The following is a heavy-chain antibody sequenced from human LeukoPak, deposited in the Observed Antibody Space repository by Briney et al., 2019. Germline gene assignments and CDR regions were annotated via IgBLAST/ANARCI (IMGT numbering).Heavy chain of an antibody. Sequence: PGGSLRLSCAASGFTFDDYTMHWVRQAPGKGLEWVSLISWDGGSTYYADSVKGRFTISRDNAKNSLYLQMNSLRAEDTAVYSCTRDRQGPNLYEMHVWGQGTTVTASS. CDR1: GFTFDDYT. J-gene: IGHJ6*02. CDR3: TRDRQGPNLYEMHV. V-gene: IGHV3-43*01. D-gene: IGHD3-16*01. CDR2: ISWDGGST.